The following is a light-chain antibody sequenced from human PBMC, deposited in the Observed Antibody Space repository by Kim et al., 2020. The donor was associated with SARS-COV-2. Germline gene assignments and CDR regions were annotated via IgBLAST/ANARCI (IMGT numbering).Light chain of an antibody. Sequence: VSPGQKARITCSGDVLAKKYARWFQQKPGPAPVLVIYKDSERPSGIPERFSGSSSGTTVTLTISGAQVEDEADYYCYSAADNNLGVFGGGTQLTVL. CDR3: YSAADNNLGV. CDR2: KDS. V-gene: IGLV3-27*01. J-gene: IGLJ2*01. CDR1: VLAKKY.